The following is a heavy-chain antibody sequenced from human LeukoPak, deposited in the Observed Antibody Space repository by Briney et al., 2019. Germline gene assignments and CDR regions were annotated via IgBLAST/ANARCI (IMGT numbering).Heavy chain of an antibody. V-gene: IGHV3-30*18. Sequence: PGGSLRLSCAASGFTFSSYGMHWVRQAPGKVLEWVAVISYDGSNKYYADSVKGRFTISRDNSMNTLYLQMNSLRAEDTAVYYCAKDLERHIVVVTASAVDYWGQGTLVTVSS. CDR1: GFTFSSYG. J-gene: IGHJ4*02. CDR2: ISYDGSNK. D-gene: IGHD2-21*02. CDR3: AKDLERHIVVVTASAVDY.